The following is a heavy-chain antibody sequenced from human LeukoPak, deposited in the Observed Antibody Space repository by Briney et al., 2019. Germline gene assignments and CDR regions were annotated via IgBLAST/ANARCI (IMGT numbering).Heavy chain of an antibody. V-gene: IGHV1-18*01. J-gene: IGHJ4*02. CDR3: ARLANGGKWRYFDY. Sequence: HRASVKVSCKASGYTFTSYGISWVRQAPGQGLEWMGWISAYNGNTNYAQKLQGRVTMTTDTSTSTAYMELSSLRSEDTAVYYCARLANGGKWRYFDYWGQGTLVTVSS. CDR2: ISAYNGNT. D-gene: IGHD2-15*01. CDR1: GYTFTSYG.